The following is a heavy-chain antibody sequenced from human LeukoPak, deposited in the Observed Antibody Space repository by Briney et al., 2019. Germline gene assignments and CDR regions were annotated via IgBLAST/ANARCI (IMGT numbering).Heavy chain of an antibody. V-gene: IGHV4-39*01. J-gene: IGHJ3*02. CDR2: ITYSGST. Sequence: SETLSLTCTVSGGSISSSTYDWGWIRQSPGKGLEWIGGITYSGSTYYNPSLKSRVTISADTSKNQFSLKLSSVTAADTAVFYCASRSTTVGVRHAFDIWGQGTMVTVSS. D-gene: IGHD4-17*01. CDR1: GGSISSSTYD. CDR3: ASRSTTVGVRHAFDI.